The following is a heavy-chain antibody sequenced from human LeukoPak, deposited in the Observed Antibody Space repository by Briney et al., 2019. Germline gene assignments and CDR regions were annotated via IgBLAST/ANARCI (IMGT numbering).Heavy chain of an antibody. CDR3: ARVGVTKPGDDREVVVITFFDY. CDR2: IYYSGST. Sequence: PSETLSLTCTVSGGSISSSSYYWGWIRHPPGKGLEWIGSIYYSGSTYYNPSLKSRVTISVDKSKNQFSLKLSSVTAADTAVYYYARVGVTKPGDDREVVVITFFDYWGQGTLVTVSS. D-gene: IGHD3-22*01. CDR1: GGSISSSSYY. J-gene: IGHJ4*02. V-gene: IGHV4-39*07.